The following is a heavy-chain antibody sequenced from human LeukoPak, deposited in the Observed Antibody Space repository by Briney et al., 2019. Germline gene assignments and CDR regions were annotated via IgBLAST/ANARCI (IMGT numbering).Heavy chain of an antibody. V-gene: IGHV3-30*02. D-gene: IGHD2-15*01. J-gene: IGHJ3*02. CDR3: AGGVAIGAFDI. CDR1: GFTFSNYG. Sequence: GGSLRLSCGASGFTFSNYGMLWVRQAPGKGLEWVAFIRYDGNNKLYADSVKGRFTISRDNSKNTLYLHINSLRAEDTAVYYCAGGVAIGAFDIWGQGTTVTVSS. CDR2: IRYDGNNK.